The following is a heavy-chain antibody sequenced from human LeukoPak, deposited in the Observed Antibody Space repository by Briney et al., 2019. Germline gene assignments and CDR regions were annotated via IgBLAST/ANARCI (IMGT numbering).Heavy chain of an antibody. D-gene: IGHD3-3*01. J-gene: IGHJ4*02. CDR2: INHSGST. V-gene: IGHV4-34*01. CDR1: GGSFXGYX. CDR3: AGTSRRYYDFWSGYFFVY. Sequence: AXXGGSFXGYXXSWIRQPPGKGXXXXGEINHSGSTNYNPSLKSRVTISVDTSKNQFSLKLSCVTAADTAVYYCAGTSRRYYDFWSGYFFVYWGQGTLVTVSS.